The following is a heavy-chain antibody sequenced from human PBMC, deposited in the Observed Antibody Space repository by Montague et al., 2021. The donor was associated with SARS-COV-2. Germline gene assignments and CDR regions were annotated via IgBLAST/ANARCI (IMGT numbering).Heavy chain of an antibody. J-gene: IGHJ4*02. V-gene: IGHV4-4*07. D-gene: IGHD6-19*01. CDR2: IYTSGST. Sequence: SETLSLTCTDSGGSISSYYWNWIRQSAGKGLEWIGRIYTSGSTSYDPSLKSRVTMSVDTSKNQFSLKLSSVTAADTAVYYCARRPSSGWSFDSWGQGTQVSVSS. CDR3: ARRPSSGWSFDS. CDR1: GGSISSYY.